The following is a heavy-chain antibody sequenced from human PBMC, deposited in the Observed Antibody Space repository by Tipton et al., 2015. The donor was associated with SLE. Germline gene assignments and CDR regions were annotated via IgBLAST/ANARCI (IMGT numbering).Heavy chain of an antibody. CDR2: ISAYNGNT. Sequence: QLVQSGAEVKKPGASVKVSCKASGYTFTSYGISWVRQAPGQGLEWMGWISAYNGNTNYAQKLQGRVTMTTDTSTSTAYMELRSLRSDDTAVYYCARDAGITMVQGVILPNALQICSRGTMVPLSS. D-gene: IGHD3-10*01. J-gene: IGHJ3*02. V-gene: IGHV1-18*01. CDR1: GYTFTSYG. CDR3: ARDAGITMVQGVILPNALQI.